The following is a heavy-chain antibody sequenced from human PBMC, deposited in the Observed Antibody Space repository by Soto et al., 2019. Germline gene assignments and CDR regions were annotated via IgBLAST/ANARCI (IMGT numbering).Heavy chain of an antibody. J-gene: IGHJ6*02. Sequence: PGGSLRLSCAASGFTFSGFAMSWVRQVSGKGLEWVSAISGDGGVTLYADSVKGRLSISRDNSRNTAIYYCLGANGRSYNYYYGMDVCGQGTTVTVSS. CDR2: ISGDGGVT. D-gene: IGHD1-26*01. CDR1: GFTFSGFA. V-gene: IGHV3-23*01. CDR3: MDV.